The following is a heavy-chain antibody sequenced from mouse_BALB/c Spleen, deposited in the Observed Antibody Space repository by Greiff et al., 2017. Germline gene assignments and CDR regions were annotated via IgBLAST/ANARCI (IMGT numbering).Heavy chain of an antibody. D-gene: IGHD2-1*01. CDR2: ILPGSGST. Sequence: QVQLKQSGAELMKPGASVKISCKATGYTFSSYWIEWVKQRPGHGLEWIGEILPGSGSTNYNEKFKGKATFTADTSSNTAYMQLSSLTSEDSAVYYCARRGYGNYVGYAMDYWGQGTSVTVSS. CDR3: ARRGYGNYVGYAMDY. V-gene: IGHV1-9*01. J-gene: IGHJ4*01. CDR1: GYTFSSYW.